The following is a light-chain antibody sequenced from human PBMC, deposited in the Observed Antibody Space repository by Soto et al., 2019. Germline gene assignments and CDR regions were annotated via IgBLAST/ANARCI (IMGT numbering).Light chain of an antibody. J-gene: IGKJ1*01. CDR2: DAS. CDR1: QSVGSS. Sequence: EIVLTQSPATLSLSPGERATLSCRSSQSVGSSFTWYQQKSGQPPRLLIYDASNRATRIPARFSGSGSGTDFTLTISSLEPADYAVYFCQQRNSWPWTFGQGTKVEI. V-gene: IGKV3-11*01. CDR3: QQRNSWPWT.